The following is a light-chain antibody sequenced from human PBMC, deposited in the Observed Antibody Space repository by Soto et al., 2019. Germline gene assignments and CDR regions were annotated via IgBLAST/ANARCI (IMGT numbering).Light chain of an antibody. V-gene: IGKV3-20*01. CDR2: DAS. Sequence: IVVTRSLGTLSLTPGERATLXCMASQSVSSSYLGLYQQKPGQAPRLLIYDASSRATGIPDSFSASGSGTDFTLTISRLEPEDFAGYYCQLYGSSPWTFGQGTKV. CDR3: QLYGSSPWT. CDR1: QSVSSSY. J-gene: IGKJ1*01.